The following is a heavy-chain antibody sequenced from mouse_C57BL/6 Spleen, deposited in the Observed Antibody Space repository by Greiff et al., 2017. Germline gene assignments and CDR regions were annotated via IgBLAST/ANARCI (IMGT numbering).Heavy chain of an antibody. CDR3: ARRSGGSSTWFAF. D-gene: IGHD1-1*01. CDR1: GYTFTSYW. J-gene: IGHJ3*01. V-gene: IGHV1-69*01. CDR2: IDPSDSYT. Sequence: QVQLQQPGAELVMPGASVKLSCKASGYTFTSYWMHWVKQRPGQGLEWIGEIDPSDSYTNYNQKFKGKSTLTVDKSSSTAYMQLSSLTSEDSAVYYCARRSGGSSTWFAFWGQGTLVTVSA.